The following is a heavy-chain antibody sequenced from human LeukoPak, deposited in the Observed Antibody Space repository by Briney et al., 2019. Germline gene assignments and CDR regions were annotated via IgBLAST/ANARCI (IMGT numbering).Heavy chain of an antibody. J-gene: IGHJ4*02. CDR2: IKEDGSDK. Sequence: GGSLRLSCPASGFTVSSYWMSGVRQAPGKGLEWVATIKEDGSDKYYVDSVKGRFSISRDNAENSLYLQMNSLRAEDTAVYYCTRDVHDYWGQGTLVTVSS. D-gene: IGHD3-10*02. CDR3: TRDVHDY. V-gene: IGHV3-7*01. CDR1: GFTVSSYW.